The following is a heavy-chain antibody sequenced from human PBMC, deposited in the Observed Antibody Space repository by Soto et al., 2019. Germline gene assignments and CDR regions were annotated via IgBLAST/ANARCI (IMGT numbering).Heavy chain of an antibody. J-gene: IGHJ4*02. Sequence: GGSLRLSCTASGFTFNDYTLSWVRQAPGKGLEWVGFIRSKAYGGTTEYAASVKGRFTISRDDSKSIAYLQMNSLKTEDAAVYYCTAGKLYPSLDFDYWGQGTLVTVSS. CDR1: GFTFNDYT. CDR3: TAGKLYPSLDFDY. CDR2: IRSKAYGGTT. V-gene: IGHV3-49*04. D-gene: IGHD2-8*01.